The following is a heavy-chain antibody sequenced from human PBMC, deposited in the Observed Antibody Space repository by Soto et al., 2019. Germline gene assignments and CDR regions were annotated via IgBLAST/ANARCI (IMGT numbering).Heavy chain of an antibody. V-gene: IGHV1-69*01. CDR3: ASVYDFWSGDGYYYYGMDV. J-gene: IGHJ6*02. D-gene: IGHD3-3*01. CDR1: GGTFSSYA. Sequence: QVQLVQSGAEVKKPGSSVKVSCKASGGTFSSYAISWVRQAPGQGLEWMGGIIPIFGTANYAQKFQGRVTITADETTSTAYMELSSLRSEDTAVYDCASVYDFWSGDGYYYYGMDVWGQGTTVTVSS. CDR2: IIPIFGTA.